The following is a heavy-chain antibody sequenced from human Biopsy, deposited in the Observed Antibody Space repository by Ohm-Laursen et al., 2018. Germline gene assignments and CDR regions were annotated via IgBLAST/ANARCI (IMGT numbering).Heavy chain of an antibody. CDR2: IWYDGFNR. D-gene: IGHD3-10*01. V-gene: IGHV3-33*01. CDR3: ATSTMVRSSGHAFDI. Sequence: SLRLSCAASGFTFSSYGMHWVRQAPGKGLEWVAFIWYDGFNRYYADSVKGRFTIFRDNSKNTLDLQMNSLRAEDTAVYYCATSTMVRSSGHAFDIWGQGTVVTVS. CDR1: GFTFSSYG. J-gene: IGHJ3*02.